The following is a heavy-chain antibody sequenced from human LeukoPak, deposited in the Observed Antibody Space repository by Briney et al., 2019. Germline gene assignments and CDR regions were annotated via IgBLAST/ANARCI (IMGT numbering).Heavy chain of an antibody. CDR3: ARGRPHGNDY. J-gene: IGHJ4*02. CDR2: IASDGSST. Sequence: GGSLRLSCAASGFTFSSYWMNWVRQAPGKGLVWVSRIASDGSSTTYADSVKGRFSISRDNAKNTLYLQMNSLRVEDTAVYYCARGRPHGNDYWGQGTLVTVFS. V-gene: IGHV3-74*01. CDR1: GFTFSSYW. D-gene: IGHD4-23*01.